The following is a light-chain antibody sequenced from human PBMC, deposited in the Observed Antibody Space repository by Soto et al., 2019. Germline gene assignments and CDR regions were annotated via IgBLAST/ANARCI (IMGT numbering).Light chain of an antibody. Sequence: EIVMTQSPATLSVSPGERATLSCRASQNVRSSLAWYQQKPGQAPRLLIYGASTRATGIPARFSGSGSGTDFTLTINNLDPEDFAVYYCQQRSNWPITFGQGTRLEIK. V-gene: IGKV3-15*01. CDR2: GAS. J-gene: IGKJ5*01. CDR3: QQRSNWPIT. CDR1: QNVRSS.